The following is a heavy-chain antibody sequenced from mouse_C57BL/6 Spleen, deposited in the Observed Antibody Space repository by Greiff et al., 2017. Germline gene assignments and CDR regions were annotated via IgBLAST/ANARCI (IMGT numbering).Heavy chain of an antibody. Sequence: QVQLQQPGAELVKPGASVKLSCKASGYTFTSYWMQWVKQRPGQGLEWIGEIDPSDSYTNYNQKFKGKATLTVDTSSSTAYMQLSSLTSEDSAVYYCARGDFDYWGQGTTRTVSS. V-gene: IGHV1-50*01. J-gene: IGHJ2*01. CDR2: IDPSDSYT. CDR3: ARGDFDY. CDR1: GYTFTSYW.